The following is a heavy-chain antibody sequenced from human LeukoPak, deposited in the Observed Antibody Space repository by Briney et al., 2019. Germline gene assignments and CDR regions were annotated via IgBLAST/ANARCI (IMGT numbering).Heavy chain of an antibody. CDR3: AREEEYSNYGRDWFDP. J-gene: IGHJ5*02. Sequence: SETLSLTCAVSGYSISSGYYWGWIRQPPGKGLEWIGSIYHSGSTYYNPSLKSRVTISVDTSKNQFSLKLSSVTAAGTAVYYCAREEEYSNYGRDWFDPWGQGTLVTVSS. V-gene: IGHV4-38-2*02. CDR2: IYHSGST. CDR1: GYSISSGYY. D-gene: IGHD4-11*01.